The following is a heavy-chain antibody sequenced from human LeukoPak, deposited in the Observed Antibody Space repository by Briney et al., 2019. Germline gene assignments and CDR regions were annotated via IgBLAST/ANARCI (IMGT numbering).Heavy chain of an antibody. CDR3: ARDVAVSYCGRGCLPDY. J-gene: IGHJ4*02. D-gene: IGHD2-21*02. CDR2: IYSSGST. Sequence: PSETLSLTCTVSGGSISNYYWSWIRQPAGKGLEWIGRIYSSGSTDYNPSLKSRVTMSVDTSKSQFSLKLTSVTAADTAVYYCARDVAVSYCGRGCLPDYWGQGTLVTVSS. CDR1: GGSISNYY. V-gene: IGHV4-4*07.